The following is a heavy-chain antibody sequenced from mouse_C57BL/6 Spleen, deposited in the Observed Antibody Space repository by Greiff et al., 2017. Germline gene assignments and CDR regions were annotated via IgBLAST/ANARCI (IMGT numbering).Heavy chain of an antibody. J-gene: IGHJ2*01. CDR3: ARTYYYGSSFYFDY. V-gene: IGHV1-55*01. D-gene: IGHD1-1*01. Sequence: QVQLQQPGAELVKPGASVKMSCKASGYTFTSYWITWVKQRPGQGLEWIGDIYPGSGSTNYNEKFKSKATLTVDTSSSTAYMQLSSLTSEDSAVDYCARTYYYGSSFYFDYWGQGTTLTVSS. CDR1: GYTFTSYW. CDR2: IYPGSGST.